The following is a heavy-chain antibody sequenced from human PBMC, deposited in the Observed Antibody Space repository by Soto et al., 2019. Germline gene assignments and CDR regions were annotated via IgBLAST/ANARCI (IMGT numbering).Heavy chain of an antibody. CDR2: INHSGTT. V-gene: IGHV4-34*01. D-gene: IGHD6-19*01. CDR1: GGSFSGYH. J-gene: IGHJ6*02. CDR3: VRVRRGGWSDLGLYYYGMDV. Sequence: QEQLQQWGAGLLKPSETLSLTCAVYGGSFSGYHWGWIRQPPGKGLEWIGEINHSGTTDYNPSLKNQVSISVDTSNNHFFLRLTSVPAADTAVYYCVRVRRGGWSDLGLYYYGMDVWGQGTTVTVSS.